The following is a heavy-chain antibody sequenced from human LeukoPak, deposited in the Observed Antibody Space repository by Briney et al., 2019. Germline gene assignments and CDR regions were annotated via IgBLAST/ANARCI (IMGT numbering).Heavy chain of an antibody. Sequence: ASVKVSCKASGYTFTSYYMHWVRQAPGQGLEWMGIINPSGGSTSYAQKFQGRVTMTRDTSTSTVYMELSSLRSEDTAVYYCARTGVYYYGSSGYYRYFDYWGQGTLVTVSS. V-gene: IGHV1-46*01. CDR2: INPSGGST. D-gene: IGHD3-22*01. CDR1: GYTFTSYY. CDR3: ARTGVYYYGSSGYYRYFDY. J-gene: IGHJ4*02.